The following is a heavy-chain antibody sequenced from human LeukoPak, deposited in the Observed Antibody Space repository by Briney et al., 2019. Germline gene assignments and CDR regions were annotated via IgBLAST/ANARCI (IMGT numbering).Heavy chain of an antibody. CDR2: IYYSGST. CDR3: ARGIQLWPESDAFDI. Sequence: SETLSLTCTVSGGSISSSSYYWGWIRQPPGKGLEWIGSIYYSGSTYYNPSLKSRVTISVDTSKNQFSLKLSSVTAADTAVYYCARGIQLWPESDAFDIWGQGTMVTVSS. CDR1: GGSISSSSYY. V-gene: IGHV4-39*01. D-gene: IGHD5-18*01. J-gene: IGHJ3*02.